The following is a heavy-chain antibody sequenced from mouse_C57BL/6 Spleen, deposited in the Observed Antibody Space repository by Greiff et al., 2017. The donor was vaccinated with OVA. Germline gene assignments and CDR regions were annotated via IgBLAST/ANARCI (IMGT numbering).Heavy chain of an antibody. Sequence: QVQLQQSGAELARPGASVKLSCKASGYTFTSYGISWVKQRTGQGLEWIGEIYPRSGNTYYNEKFKGKATMTADKSSSTAYMELRSLTSEDSAVYFCARGYGSSLYYFGYWGQGTTLTVSS. CDR1: GYTFTSYG. D-gene: IGHD1-1*01. J-gene: IGHJ2*01. V-gene: IGHV1-81*01. CDR3: ARGYGSSLYYFGY. CDR2: IYPRSGNT.